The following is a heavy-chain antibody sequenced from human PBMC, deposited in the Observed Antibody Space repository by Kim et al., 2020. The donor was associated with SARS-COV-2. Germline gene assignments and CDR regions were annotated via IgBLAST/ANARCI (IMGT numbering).Heavy chain of an antibody. D-gene: IGHD6-13*01. CDR3: VTEMYSSSWYVGGPPPPRVAWAPQNDAFDI. Sequence: GGSLRLSCSASGFTFSSYAMHWVRQAPGKGLEYVSAISSNGGSTYYADSVKGRFTICRDNSKNTLYLQMSSLRAEDTAVYYCVTEMYSSSWYVGGPPPPRVAWAPQNDAFDIWGQGTMVTVSS. J-gene: IGHJ3*02. CDR2: ISSNGGST. CDR1: GFTFSSYA. V-gene: IGHV3-64D*09.